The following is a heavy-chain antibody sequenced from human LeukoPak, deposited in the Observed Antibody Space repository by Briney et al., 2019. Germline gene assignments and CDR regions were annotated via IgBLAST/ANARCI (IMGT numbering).Heavy chain of an antibody. CDR3: ARASGYYSDGMDV. V-gene: IGHV3-21*01. D-gene: IGHD5-12*01. CDR1: GFTFSTCA. J-gene: IGHJ6*02. CDR2: ITSSSSYI. Sequence: GGSLRLSCAASGFTFSTCAMNWVRQAPGKGLEWVSSITSSSSYIYYTDSLKGRFTISRDDAKNSLYLQMSSLRAEDTAVYYCARASGYYSDGMDVWGRGTTVTVSS.